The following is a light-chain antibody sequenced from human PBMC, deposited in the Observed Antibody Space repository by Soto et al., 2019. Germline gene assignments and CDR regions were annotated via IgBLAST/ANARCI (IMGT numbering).Light chain of an antibody. CDR3: QQYGSSPPYT. CDR2: GAS. Sequence: EIVLTQSPGILSLSPGERATLSCRASQSVSSSYLAWYQQKPGQAPRLLIYGASNRATGIPDRFSASGSKTNITLTISRLEPEDFAGYYCQQYGSSPPYTFGQGTKLEIK. V-gene: IGKV3-20*01. J-gene: IGKJ2*01. CDR1: QSVSSSY.